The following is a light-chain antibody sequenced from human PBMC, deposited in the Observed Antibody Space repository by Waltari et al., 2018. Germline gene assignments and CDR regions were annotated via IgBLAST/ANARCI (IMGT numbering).Light chain of an antibody. CDR1: QSVSSNY. J-gene: IGKJ2*01. V-gene: IGKV3-20*01. CDR3: QQYGRSWNT. CDR2: GSS. Sequence: EIVLTQSPGPLSLSPGERAPHSCRASQSVSSNYLAWYQQRPGQAPRLLIHGSSSRATGIPDRFSGSGSGTDFTLTISRLEPEDFAVYYCQQYGRSWNTFGQGTKLEIK.